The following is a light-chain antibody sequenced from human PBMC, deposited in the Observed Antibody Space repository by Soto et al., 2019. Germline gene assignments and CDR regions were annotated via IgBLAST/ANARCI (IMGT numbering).Light chain of an antibody. V-gene: IGLV2-8*01. CDR3: SSYAGTNTLM. Sequence: QSVLTQPPSASGSPGQSVTISCTGSSSDIGANDYVSWYQQRPGKAPKLMIYEVYKRPSGVPDRFSGSKSASTASLTVSGLQADDEAYYYCSSYAGTNTLMFGGGTKLTVL. J-gene: IGLJ3*02. CDR2: EVY. CDR1: SSDIGANDY.